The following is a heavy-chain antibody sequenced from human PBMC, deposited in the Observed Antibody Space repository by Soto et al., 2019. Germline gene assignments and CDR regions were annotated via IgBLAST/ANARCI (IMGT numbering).Heavy chain of an antibody. J-gene: IGHJ2*01. CDR1: GGAISSYF. Sequence: QVQLQESGPGLVKPSETLSLTCTVSGGAISSYFWSWIRQPPGKGLEWIGYIYYTGSTNYNPSLMCLVSISVDTSKNPFSLQLSSVTAADTAVYYCANFHWYFDLWGRGTTVTVSS. V-gene: IGHV4-59*01. CDR3: ANFHWYFDL. CDR2: IYYTGST.